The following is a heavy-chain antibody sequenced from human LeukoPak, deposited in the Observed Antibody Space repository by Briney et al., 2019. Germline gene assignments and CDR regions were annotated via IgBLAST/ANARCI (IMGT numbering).Heavy chain of an antibody. Sequence: GGSLRLSCAASGFTFDDYGMSWVRQAPGKGLEWVSGINWNGGSTGYADSVKVRFTISRDNAKNSLYLQMNSLRAEDTALYYCARRYNSRYYYYYYMDVWGKGTTVTVSS. V-gene: IGHV3-20*04. CDR1: GFTFDDYG. D-gene: IGHD1-20*01. J-gene: IGHJ6*03. CDR3: ARRYNSRYYYYYYMDV. CDR2: INWNGGST.